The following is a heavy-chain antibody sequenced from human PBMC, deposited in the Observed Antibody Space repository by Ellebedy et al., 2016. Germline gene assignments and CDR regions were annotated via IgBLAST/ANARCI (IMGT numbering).Heavy chain of an antibody. J-gene: IGHJ2*01. CDR1: GFTFKTYA. CDR3: AKHETDGDYYFDL. D-gene: IGHD2-21*01. Sequence: GGSLRLSXAASGFTFKTYAMSWVRQAPGEGLEWVSTLSGSGPKTYYADSVQGRFTISRDNSKSTLYLQMNSLRAEDTAVSYCAKHETDGDYYFDLWGRGTLVTVSS. V-gene: IGHV3-23*01. CDR2: LSGSGPKT.